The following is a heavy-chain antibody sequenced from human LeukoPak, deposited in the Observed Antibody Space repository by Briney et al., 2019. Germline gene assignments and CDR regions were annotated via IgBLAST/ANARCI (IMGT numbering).Heavy chain of an antibody. CDR2: ISSSSSYI. V-gene: IGHV3-21*01. D-gene: IGHD3-10*01. J-gene: IGHJ4*02. Sequence: KPGGSLRLSCAASGFTFISYSMNGGRQAPGKGLEWVSSISSSSSYIYYADSVKGRFTISRDNAKNSLYLQMNSLRAEDTAVYYCASFVGGSGSRDYWGQGTLVTVSS. CDR3: ASFVGGSGSRDY. CDR1: GFTFISYS.